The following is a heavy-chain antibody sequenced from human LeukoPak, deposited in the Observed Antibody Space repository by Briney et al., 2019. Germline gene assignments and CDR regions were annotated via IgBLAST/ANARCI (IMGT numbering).Heavy chain of an antibody. J-gene: IGHJ3*02. V-gene: IGHV4-4*02. CDR1: GFTFSNFAL. D-gene: IGHD6-13*01. Sequence: GSLRLSCAASGFTFSNFALSWVRQPPGKGLEWIGEIYHSGSTNYNPSIKSRVTISVDKSKNQFSLKLSSVTAADTALYYCAKDGHSRNSLWDPFDIWGQGTMVTVSS. CDR3: AKDGHSRNSLWDPFDI. CDR2: IYHSGST.